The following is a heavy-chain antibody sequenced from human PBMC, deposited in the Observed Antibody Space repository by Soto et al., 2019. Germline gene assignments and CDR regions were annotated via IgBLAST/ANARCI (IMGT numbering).Heavy chain of an antibody. J-gene: IGHJ4*02. V-gene: IGHV3-30*03. D-gene: IGHD2-8*02. CDR3: TGEVASGY. Sequence: QVQLVESGGGVVQPGRSLRLSCAVSGFSVSTYGMHRVRQAPGQGLEWVAVISRDGKTKDYADSVKGRFTSSRDKSGNTLFLEMNSLRGDDMAFYYCTGEVASGYWGQGTLVTVSS. CDR1: GFSVSTYG. CDR2: ISRDGKTK.